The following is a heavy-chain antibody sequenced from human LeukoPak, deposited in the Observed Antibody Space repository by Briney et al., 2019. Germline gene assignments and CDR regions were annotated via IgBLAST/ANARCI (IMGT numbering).Heavy chain of an antibody. J-gene: IGHJ4*02. Sequence: SGGSLRLSCAASGFTFSSYWMHWVRQAPGKGLVWVSRTNSDGSSTSYADSVKGRFTISRDNAKNTLYLQMNSLRAEDTAVYYCARDQPGSSGSLDYWGQGTLVTVSS. CDR3: ARDQPGSSGSLDY. D-gene: IGHD3-22*01. V-gene: IGHV3-74*01. CDR2: TNSDGSST. CDR1: GFTFSSYW.